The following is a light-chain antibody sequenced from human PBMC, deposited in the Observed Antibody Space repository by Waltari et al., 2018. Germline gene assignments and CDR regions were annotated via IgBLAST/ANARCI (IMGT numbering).Light chain of an antibody. CDR3: SSYTTSSAPGV. CDR1: DSDVGAYDF. CDR2: EVS. Sequence: QSALTQPASVSGSPGQSITISCSGTDSDVGAYDFVSWYQQHPGKAPHLIIYEVSNRLSGISKRFSASKSGNTASMNSSGLQAEDEADYYCSSYTTSSAPGVFGTGTRVTVL. V-gene: IGLV2-14*01. J-gene: IGLJ1*01.